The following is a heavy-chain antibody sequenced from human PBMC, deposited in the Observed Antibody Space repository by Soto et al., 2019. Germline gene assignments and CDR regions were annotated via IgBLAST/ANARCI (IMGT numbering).Heavy chain of an antibody. CDR2: IYYSGST. D-gene: IGHD3-16*01. CDR3: ARVLGPGLGYYYGMDV. V-gene: IGHV4-59*01. Sequence: SETLSLTCTVSGGSISSYYWSWIRQPPGKGLEWIGYIYYSGSTNYNPSRKSRVTISVDTSKNDFSLKLSSVTAADTAVYCCARVLGPGLGYYYGMDVWGHGTTVTVSS. J-gene: IGHJ6*02. CDR1: GGSISSYY.